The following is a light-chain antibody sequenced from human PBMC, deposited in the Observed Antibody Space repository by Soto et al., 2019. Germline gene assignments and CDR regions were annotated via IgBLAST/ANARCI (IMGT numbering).Light chain of an antibody. Sequence: EIVLTQSPATLSLSPGERATLSCRASQSVSRYLAWYQQKPGQAPRLFIYDASSRATGIPARFSGSGFGTDFTLTISSLEPEDFAVYYCQQRSEWPITFGQGTRLEIK. J-gene: IGKJ5*01. V-gene: IGKV3-11*01. CDR2: DAS. CDR3: QQRSEWPIT. CDR1: QSVSRY.